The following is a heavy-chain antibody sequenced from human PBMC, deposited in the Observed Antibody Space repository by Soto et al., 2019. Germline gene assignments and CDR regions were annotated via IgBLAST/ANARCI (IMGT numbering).Heavy chain of an antibody. CDR3: ASTYYTGDSGPYDY. D-gene: IGHD1-26*01. CDR2: IYYSGTT. J-gene: IGHJ4*02. Sequence: QVQLQESGPGLVKPSQTLSLTCTVSGDSISSGGYYWSWIRQHPGKGLEWIGYIYYSGTTYYNPSLESRVSISADTSENQFSLKVKSVTVAVTAVYYCASTYYTGDSGPYDYWGQGTLVTVSS. CDR1: GDSISSGGYY. V-gene: IGHV4-31*03.